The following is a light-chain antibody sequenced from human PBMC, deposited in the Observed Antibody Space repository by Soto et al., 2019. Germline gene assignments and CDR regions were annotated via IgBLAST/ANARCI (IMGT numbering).Light chain of an antibody. CDR3: PQRSNWPAT. Sequence: EVFLTQCPATLSLSRGERATLSCRASQSVSSYLAWYQQKPGQAPRLLIYDASNRATGIPARFSGSGSGTDFTLTISSLEPEDFAVYYCPQRSNWPATFGQGTK. J-gene: IGKJ1*01. V-gene: IGKV3-11*01. CDR2: DAS. CDR1: QSVSSY.